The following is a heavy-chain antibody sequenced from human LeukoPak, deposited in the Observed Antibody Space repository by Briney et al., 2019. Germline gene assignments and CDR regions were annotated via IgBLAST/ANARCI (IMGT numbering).Heavy chain of an antibody. J-gene: IGHJ4*02. CDR3: ARERMRCSSTSCYLDY. CDR2: INTNTGNP. V-gene: IGHV7-4-1*01. Sequence: ASVKVSCKASGYTFTSYAMNWVRQAPGQGLEWMGWINTNTGNPTYAQGFTGRFVFPLDTSVSTAYLQICSLKAEDTAVYYCARERMRCSSTSCYLDYWGQGTLVTVSS. D-gene: IGHD2-2*01. CDR1: GYTFTSYA.